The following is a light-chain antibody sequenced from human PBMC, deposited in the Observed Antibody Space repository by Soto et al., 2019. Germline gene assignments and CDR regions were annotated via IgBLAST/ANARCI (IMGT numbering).Light chain of an antibody. Sequence: EVLMTQSPDTLYVSPGERVTLSCRASQSVSDNLAWYQQKPGQGPRLLVYRASTRTLVIPASFSGSKSWTEFTLTISSPQSEDFAVYYCQQYNSWPFTFGQGTRLEIK. V-gene: IGKV3-15*01. CDR3: QQYNSWPFT. CDR1: QSVSDN. CDR2: RAS. J-gene: IGKJ5*01.